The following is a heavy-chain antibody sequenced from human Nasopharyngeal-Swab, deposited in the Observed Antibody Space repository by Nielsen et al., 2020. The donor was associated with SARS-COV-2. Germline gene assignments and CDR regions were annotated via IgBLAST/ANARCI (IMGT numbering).Heavy chain of an antibody. V-gene: IGHV1-69*04. CDR1: GGTFSSYA. CDR2: IIPILGIA. J-gene: IGHJ4*02. CDR3: AWEEPALMGATFDY. Sequence: SVQVSCKASGGTFSSYAISWVRQAPGQGLELMGRIIPILGIANYAQKFQGRVTITADKSTSTAYMELSSLRSEDTAVYYCAWEEPALMGATFDYWGQGTLVTVSS. D-gene: IGHD1-26*01.